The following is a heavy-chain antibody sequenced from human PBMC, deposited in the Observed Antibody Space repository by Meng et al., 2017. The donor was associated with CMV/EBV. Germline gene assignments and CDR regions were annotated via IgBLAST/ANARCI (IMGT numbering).Heavy chain of an antibody. CDR2: IYWDDDK. V-gene: IGHV2-5*02. Sequence: QIILKESGPSLVKTTKTLMLTCTLSGFSLSTSGVGVGWIRQPPGKALEWLALIYWDDDKRYSPSLKSRLTITKDTSKNQVVLTMTNMDPVDTATYYCAHRGRIAAAGTDWFDPWGQGTLVTVSS. CDR3: AHRGRIAAAGTDWFDP. CDR1: GFSLSTSGVG. J-gene: IGHJ5*02. D-gene: IGHD6-13*01.